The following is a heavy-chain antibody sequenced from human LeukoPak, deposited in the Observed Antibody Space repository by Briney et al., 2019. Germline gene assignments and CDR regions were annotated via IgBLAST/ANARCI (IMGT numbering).Heavy chain of an antibody. CDR3: ANSAPITMVRGPGPDY. CDR2: ISGSGGST. V-gene: IGHV3-23*01. J-gene: IGHJ4*02. CDR1: GFTFSSYA. D-gene: IGHD3-10*01. Sequence: GGSLRLSCAASGFTFSSYAMSWVRQAPGKGLEWVSAISGSGGSTYYADSVKGRFTISRDNSKNTLYLQMNSLRAEDTAVYYCANSAPITMVRGPGPDYWGQGTLVTVSS.